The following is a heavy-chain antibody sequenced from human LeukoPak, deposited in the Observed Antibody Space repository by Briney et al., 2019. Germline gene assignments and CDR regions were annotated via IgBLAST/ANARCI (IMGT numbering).Heavy chain of an antibody. V-gene: IGHV4-59*08. CDR1: GGSISSYY. D-gene: IGHD6-19*01. J-gene: IGHJ4*01. CDR2: IYYSGST. Sequence: SETLSLTCTVSGGSISSYYWSWIRQPPGKGLEWIGYIYYSGSTNYNPSLKSRVTISVDTSKNQFSLKLRSVTAADTAVYYCARGAPQLAVAGRAPFGNWGQGSLVTVSS. CDR3: ARGAPQLAVAGRAPFGN.